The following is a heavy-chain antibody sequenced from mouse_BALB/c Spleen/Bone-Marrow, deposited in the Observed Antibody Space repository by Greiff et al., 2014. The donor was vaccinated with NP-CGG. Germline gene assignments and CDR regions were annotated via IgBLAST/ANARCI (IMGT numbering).Heavy chain of an antibody. CDR1: GFNIKDTY. D-gene: IGHD5-1*01. V-gene: IGHV14-3*02. CDR3: ARDCGRTAWFAY. Sequence: EVQLQQSGAELVKPGASVKLSYTASGFNIKDTYIHWVKQRPEQGLEWIGGIDPANGNTKYDLKFQGKATITADTSSNTAYLQLSSLTSEDTAVYYCARDCGRTAWFAYWGQGTLVTVSA. J-gene: IGHJ3*01. CDR2: IDPANGNT.